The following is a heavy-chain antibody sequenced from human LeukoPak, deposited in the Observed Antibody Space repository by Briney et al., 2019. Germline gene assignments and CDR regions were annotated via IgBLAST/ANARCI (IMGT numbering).Heavy chain of an antibody. V-gene: IGHV3-23*01. CDR1: GFTFSTYV. D-gene: IGHD2-21*02. J-gene: IGHJ3*02. CDR3: ATRPAYCGGDCWGAYNI. Sequence: WSLRRSCAASGFTFSTYVMSWVRQAPGKGLEWVSGMTGSGNYIFYADSVKGRFTISRDNSKNTVFLQMNNLRVEDTAVYYCATRPAYCGGDCWGAYNIWGQGTVVTVSS. CDR2: MTGSGNYI.